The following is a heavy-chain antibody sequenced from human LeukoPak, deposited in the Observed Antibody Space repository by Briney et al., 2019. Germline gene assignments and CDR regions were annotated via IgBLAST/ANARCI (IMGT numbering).Heavy chain of an antibody. D-gene: IGHD3-3*01. CDR1: GYTFTSYY. J-gene: IGHJ4*02. Sequence: ASVKVSCKASGYTFTSYYMHWMRQAPPQGLEWMGIINPSGGSTSYAQKFQGRVTMTRDTYTSPVYMELSSLRSEDTAVYYCVSWIFGVLWGQGTLVTVSS. V-gene: IGHV1-46*03. CDR2: INPSGGST. CDR3: VSWIFGVL.